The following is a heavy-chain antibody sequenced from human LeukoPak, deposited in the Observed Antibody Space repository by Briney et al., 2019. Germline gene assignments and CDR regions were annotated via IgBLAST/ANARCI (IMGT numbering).Heavy chain of an antibody. V-gene: IGHV4-59*01. D-gene: IGHD1-26*01. CDR2: IYYSGST. CDR1: GGSISSYY. J-gene: IGHJ4*02. Sequence: SSETLSLTCTVSGGSISSYYWSWIRQPPGKGLEWIGYIYYSGSTNYNPSLKSRVTISVDTSKNQFSLKLSSVTAADTAVYYCARDDSGSYHFDYWGQGTLVTVSS. CDR3: ARDDSGSYHFDY.